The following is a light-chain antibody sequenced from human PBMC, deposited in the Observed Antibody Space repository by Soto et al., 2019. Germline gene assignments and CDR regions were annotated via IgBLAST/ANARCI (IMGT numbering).Light chain of an antibody. Sequence: EIVLTQSPGTLSLSPGERATLSCMANQSVSDMYLAGYQQQPGQAPRLLIYASNRATGIPDRVSGSGSGTDFPHTTSRLEPEDLAVYYCQHYRTSDLFGPGTNVEIK. CDR2: AS. CDR1: QSVSDMY. J-gene: IGKJ3*01. V-gene: IGKV3-20*01. CDR3: QHYRTSDL.